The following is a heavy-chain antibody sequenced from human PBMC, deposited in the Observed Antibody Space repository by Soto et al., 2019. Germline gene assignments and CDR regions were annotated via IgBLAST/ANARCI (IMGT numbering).Heavy chain of an antibody. D-gene: IGHD3-22*01. CDR2: IYSGGST. V-gene: IGHV3-53*01. CDR3: ARETGYDSNGYYRFQYFHH. J-gene: IGHJ1*01. CDR1: GFTVSSNY. Sequence: GGSLRLSCAASGFTVSSNYMSWVRQAPGKGLEWVSVIYSGGSTYYADSVKGRFIVSRDSSKNTLYLQMNSLRAEDAAVYYCARETGYDSNGYYRFQYFHHWGQGTLVTVSS.